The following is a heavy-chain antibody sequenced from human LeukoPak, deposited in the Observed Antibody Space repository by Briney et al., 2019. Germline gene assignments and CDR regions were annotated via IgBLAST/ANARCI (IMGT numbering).Heavy chain of an antibody. Sequence: ASVKVSCKDSGYTFTSYAMHWVRQAPGQRLEWMGWINAGNGNTKYSQKFQGRVTITRDTSASTAYMELSSLRSEDTAVYYCARDIAAGIKPIPDYWGQGTLVTVSS. CDR2: INAGNGNT. J-gene: IGHJ4*02. D-gene: IGHD6-13*01. CDR3: ARDIAAGIKPIPDY. V-gene: IGHV1-3*01. CDR1: GYTFTSYA.